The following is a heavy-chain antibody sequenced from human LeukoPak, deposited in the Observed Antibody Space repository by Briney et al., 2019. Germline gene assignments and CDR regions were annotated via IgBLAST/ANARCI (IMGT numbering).Heavy chain of an antibody. Sequence: GGSLRLSCAASGFTFSSYGMHWVRQAPGKGLEWVAVISYDGSNKYYADSVKGRFTISRDIAKNTLYLQMNSLRAEDTAVYYCARGLPSDSSGYADYWGQGTLVTVSS. CDR3: ARGLPSDSSGYADY. D-gene: IGHD3-22*01. J-gene: IGHJ4*02. CDR1: GFTFSSYG. V-gene: IGHV3-30*03. CDR2: ISYDGSNK.